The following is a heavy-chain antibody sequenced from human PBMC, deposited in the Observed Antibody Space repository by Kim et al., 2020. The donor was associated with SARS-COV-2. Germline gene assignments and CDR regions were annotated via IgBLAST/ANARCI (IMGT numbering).Heavy chain of an antibody. V-gene: IGHV1-3*01. CDR3: ARDFYYDSSGYYGTFDY. Sequence: FKGRVTITRETSASTAYMELSSLRSEDTAVYYCARDFYYDSSGYYGTFDYWGQGTLVTVSS. D-gene: IGHD3-22*01. J-gene: IGHJ4*02.